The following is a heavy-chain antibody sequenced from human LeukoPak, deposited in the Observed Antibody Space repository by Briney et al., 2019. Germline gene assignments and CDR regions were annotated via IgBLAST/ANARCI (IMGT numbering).Heavy chain of an antibody. Sequence: ASVKVSCKPSGYTFTSYDINWVRQATGQGLEWMGWMNPNSGNTGYAQKFQGRVTMTRNTSISTAYKELSSLKSEDTAVYYCARIRRVSRNFDYWGQGTLVTASS. J-gene: IGHJ4*02. CDR2: MNPNSGNT. CDR1: GYTFTSYD. D-gene: IGHD6-13*01. V-gene: IGHV1-8*01. CDR3: ARIRRVSRNFDY.